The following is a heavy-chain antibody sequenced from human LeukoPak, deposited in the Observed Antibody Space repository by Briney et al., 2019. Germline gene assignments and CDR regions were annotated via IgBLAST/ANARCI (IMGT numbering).Heavy chain of an antibody. V-gene: IGHV5-51*01. CDR1: GYSFTSYW. J-gene: IGHJ4*02. D-gene: IGHD1-26*01. CDR3: ARFFSGSYSIPESYFDY. Sequence: GESLKISCKGSGYSFTSYWIGWVRQMPGKGLEWMGIIYPGDSDTRYSLSFQGQVTISADKSISTAYLQWSSLKASDTAMYYCARFFSGSYSIPESYFDYWGQGTLVTVSS. CDR2: IYPGDSDT.